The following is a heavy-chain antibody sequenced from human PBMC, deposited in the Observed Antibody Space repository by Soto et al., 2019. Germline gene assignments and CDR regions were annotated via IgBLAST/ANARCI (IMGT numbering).Heavy chain of an antibody. CDR2: MYYSGIT. CDR1: GYSISSGYY. Sequence: SETLSLTCAVSGYSISSGYYWGWIRQPPVKGLEWIGTMYYSGITYYNPSLNSRVTISVDTSKNQFSLKLSSVTAADTAVYYCARVWADGPYDSSGYFNLGALDIWGQGTMVTVSS. CDR3: ARVWADGPYDSSGYFNLGALDI. J-gene: IGHJ3*02. V-gene: IGHV4-38-2*01. D-gene: IGHD3-22*01.